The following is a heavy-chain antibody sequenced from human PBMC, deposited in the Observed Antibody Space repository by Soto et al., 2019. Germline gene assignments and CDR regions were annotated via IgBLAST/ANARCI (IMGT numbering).Heavy chain of an antibody. J-gene: IGHJ6*02. CDR1: GFTFNTYW. D-gene: IGHD3-10*01. Sequence: GGSLRLSCAASGFTFNTYWMHWVRQAPGKGLVWVSRANSDGSSTTYADSVKGRFTISRDNVRNTLYLQMNSLRAEDTAVYYCTRVVRFGSAENSYSYGMDVWGQGTTVTVSS. V-gene: IGHV3-74*03. CDR3: TRVVRFGSAENSYSYGMDV. CDR2: ANSDGSST.